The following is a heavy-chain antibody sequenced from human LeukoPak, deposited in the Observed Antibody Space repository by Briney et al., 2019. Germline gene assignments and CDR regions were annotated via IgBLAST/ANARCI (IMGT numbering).Heavy chain of an antibody. V-gene: IGHV5-51*01. CDR2: IYPGDSDT. D-gene: IGHD6-19*01. Sequence: GESLKISCKGSGYSFTSYWIGWVRQMPGKGLEWMGIIYPGDSDTRYSPSFQGQVTISADKSISTAYLQWSSLKASDTAMYYCARRSEQWPLFGDFDYWGQGTLVTVSS. J-gene: IGHJ4*02. CDR1: GYSFTSYW. CDR3: ARRSEQWPLFGDFDY.